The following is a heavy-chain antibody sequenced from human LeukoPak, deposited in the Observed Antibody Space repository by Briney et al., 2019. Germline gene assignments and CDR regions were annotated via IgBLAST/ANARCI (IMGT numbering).Heavy chain of an antibody. V-gene: IGHV4-31*03. J-gene: IGHJ4*02. CDR1: GGSISGGGYY. D-gene: IGHD5-24*01. Sequence: KSSQTLSLTCTVSGGSISGGGYYWSWIRQLPGKGLEWIGYIYYSGSTYYNPSLKSRVTISVDTSKNQFSLKLSSVTAADTAVYYCARGRQRWGNGYYFDYWGQGTLVTVSS. CDR3: ARGRQRWGNGYYFDY. CDR2: IYYSGST.